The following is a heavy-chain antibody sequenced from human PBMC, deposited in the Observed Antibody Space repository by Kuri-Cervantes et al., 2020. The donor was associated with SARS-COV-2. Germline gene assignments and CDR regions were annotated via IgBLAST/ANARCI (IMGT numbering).Heavy chain of an antibody. D-gene: IGHD2-21*01. CDR2: IIPIFGTA. CDR1: GYTFTGYY. CDR3: ASGGYSYGWLSMAYCGGDCYSGFVY. V-gene: IGHV1-69*05. J-gene: IGHJ4*02. Sequence: SVKVSCKASGYTFTGYYMHWVRQAPGQGLEWMGRIIPIFGTANYAQKFQGRVTITTDESTSTAYMELSSLRSEDTAVYYCASGGYSYGWLSMAYCGGDCYSGFVYWGQGTLVTVSS.